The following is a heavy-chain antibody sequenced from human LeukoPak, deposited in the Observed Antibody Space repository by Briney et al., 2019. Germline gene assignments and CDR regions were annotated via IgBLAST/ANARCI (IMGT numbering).Heavy chain of an antibody. D-gene: IGHD1-14*01. V-gene: IGHV4-4*07. CDR3: ARGAPDHFDY. J-gene: IGHJ4*02. CDR1: GGSINSHY. CDR2: IYNSGSP. Sequence: SETLSLTCTVSGGSINSHYWSWIRQPAGKGLEWIGRIYNSGSPDYNPSLKSRVTISVDTSKNQFSLKLSSVTAADTAVYYCARGAPDHFDYWGQGTLVTVSS.